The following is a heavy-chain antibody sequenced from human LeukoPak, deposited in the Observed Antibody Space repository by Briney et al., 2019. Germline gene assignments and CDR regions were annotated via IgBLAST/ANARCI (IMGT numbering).Heavy chain of an antibody. CDR1: GFTFSSYA. CDR3: CATGCSSGSDAFYI. CDR2: ISGSGGST. D-gene: IGHD6-19*01. V-gene: IGHV3-23*01. J-gene: IGHJ3*02. Sequence: PGGSLRLSCAASGFTFSSYAMSWVRQAPGKGLEWVSAISGSGGSTYYADSVKGRFTISRDNSKNTLYLQMNSLRAEDMAAYYCCATGCSSGSDAFYIWGQGTTGTVSS.